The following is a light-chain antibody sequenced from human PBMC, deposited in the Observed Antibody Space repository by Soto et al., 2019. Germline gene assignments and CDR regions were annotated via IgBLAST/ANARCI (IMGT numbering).Light chain of an antibody. J-gene: IGLJ3*02. CDR1: SSNIGAGYD. CDR2: GNS. V-gene: IGLV1-40*01. CDR3: QSYDSSLSGWV. Sequence: QSVLTQPPSVSGAPGQRVTISCTGSSSNIGAGYDVHWYQQLPGTAPKLLISGNSNRHSGVPDRFSGSKSGTSASLAITGLQAEDEADYYCQSYDSSLSGWVFCGGTKLTVL.